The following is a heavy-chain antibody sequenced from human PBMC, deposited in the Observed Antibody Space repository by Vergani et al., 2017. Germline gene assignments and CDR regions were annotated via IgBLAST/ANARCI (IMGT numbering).Heavy chain of an antibody. Sequence: QVQLVQSGAEVKKPGASVKVSCKASGYTFTSYYMHWVRQAPGQGLEGMGIINPSGVSTSYAQKFQGRVTMTRDTSTSTVYMELSSLRSEDTAVYYCASAGDGEAAQFDYWGQGTLVTVSS. CDR1: GYTFTSYY. V-gene: IGHV1-46*01. D-gene: IGHD5-24*01. J-gene: IGHJ4*02. CDR2: INPSGVST. CDR3: ASAGDGEAAQFDY.